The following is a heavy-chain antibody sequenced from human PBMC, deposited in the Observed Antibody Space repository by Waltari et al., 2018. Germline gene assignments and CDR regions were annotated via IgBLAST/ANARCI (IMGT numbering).Heavy chain of an antibody. J-gene: IGHJ5*02. CDR3: ARLINGSGTVDP. Sequence: QVQLQESGPGLVKPSQTLSLTCTVSGGSISSGSYYWSWIRQPAGKGLEWIGYIYNSGSTNYNPSLKSRVTISVDTSKNQFSLKLSSVTAADTAVYYCARLINGSGTVDPWGQGTLVTVSS. D-gene: IGHD3-10*01. CDR1: GGSISSGSYY. CDR2: IYNSGST. V-gene: IGHV4-61*09.